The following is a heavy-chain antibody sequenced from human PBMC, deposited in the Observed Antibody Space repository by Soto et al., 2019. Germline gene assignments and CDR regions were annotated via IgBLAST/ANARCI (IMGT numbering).Heavy chain of an antibody. J-gene: IGHJ4*02. V-gene: IGHV3-66*01. CDR1: GFTVSSNY. CDR2: IYSGGST. Sequence: EVQLVESGGGLVQPGESLRLSCAASGFTVSSNYMSWVRQAPGKGLEWVSIIYSGGSTYYADSVKGRFTISRDNSKNTLYHQMNSLRAEDTAVYYCARESIVGATNTFDYWGQGTLVTVSS. CDR3: ARESIVGATNTFDY. D-gene: IGHD1-26*01.